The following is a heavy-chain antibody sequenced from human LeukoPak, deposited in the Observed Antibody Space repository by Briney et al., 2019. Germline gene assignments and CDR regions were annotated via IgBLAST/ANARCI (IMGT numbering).Heavy chain of an antibody. V-gene: IGHV4-34*01. Sequence: SETLSLTCAVYGGSFSGYYWSWIRQPPGKGLEWIGEINHSGSTYYNPSLKSRVTISVDTSKNQFSLKLSSVTAADTAVYYCARYDSSGPKGARYYFDYWGQGTLVTVSS. CDR2: INHSGST. D-gene: IGHD3-22*01. J-gene: IGHJ4*02. CDR3: ARYDSSGPKGARYYFDY. CDR1: GGSFSGYY.